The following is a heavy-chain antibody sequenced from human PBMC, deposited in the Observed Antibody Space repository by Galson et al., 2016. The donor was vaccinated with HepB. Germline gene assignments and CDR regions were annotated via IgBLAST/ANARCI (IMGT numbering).Heavy chain of an antibody. D-gene: IGHD2-15*01. CDR2: ISGDNGNT. V-gene: IGHV1-18*01. Sequence: SVKVSCKASGYTFSDYGISWVRQAPGQGLEWMGWISGDNGNTKYAQRLQGRVTMTTDTSTTTAYMDLTSLRSDDTALYFCARDRKLGYCSGGSCFSGGPVDYWGQGTLVTVSS. J-gene: IGHJ4*02. CDR1: GYTFSDYG. CDR3: ARDRKLGYCSGGSCFSGGPVDY.